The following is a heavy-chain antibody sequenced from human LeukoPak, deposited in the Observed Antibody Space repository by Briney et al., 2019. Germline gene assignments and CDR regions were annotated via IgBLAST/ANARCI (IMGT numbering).Heavy chain of an antibody. J-gene: IGHJ3*02. D-gene: IGHD1-26*01. V-gene: IGHV1-69*02. Sequence: SVKVSCKASGGTFGSYPISGVDQAPGKGLKWMGRIIPILGIANYAQKFQGRVTITADKSTSTAYMELSSLRSEDTAVYYCASESGSYNDAFDIWGQGTMVTVSS. CDR1: GGTFGSYP. CDR3: ASESGSYNDAFDI. CDR2: IIPILGIA.